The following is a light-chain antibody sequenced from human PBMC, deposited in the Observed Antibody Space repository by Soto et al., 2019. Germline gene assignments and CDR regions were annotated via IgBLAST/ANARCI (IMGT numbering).Light chain of an antibody. CDR3: SSYTGSTNYV. V-gene: IGLV2-14*01. Sequence: QYVLTQPASVSGSPGQSITISCTGTSSDVGIYNYVSWYQQHPGKAPKLMIYQVTNRPSGVSNRFSGSKSGNTASLTISGLQAEDEADYYCSSYTGSTNYVFGTGTKVTV. CDR2: QVT. CDR1: SSDVGIYNY. J-gene: IGLJ1*01.